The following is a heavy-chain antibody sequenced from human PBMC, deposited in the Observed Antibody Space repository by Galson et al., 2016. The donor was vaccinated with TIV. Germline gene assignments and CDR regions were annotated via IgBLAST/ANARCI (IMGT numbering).Heavy chain of an antibody. V-gene: IGHV1-2*04. D-gene: IGHD3-16*01. CDR2: INPTSGGT. J-gene: IGHJ2*01. CDR1: GFNFSDYY. Sequence: SVKVSCKASGFNFSDYYSHWVRQAPGQGLEWMGWINPTSGGTKYAQKFQAWVTLTRDTSINTAHMEMSRLKSDDTAVYFCARDQPMIGDYYFDLWGRGTLVTVSS. CDR3: ARDQPMIGDYYFDL.